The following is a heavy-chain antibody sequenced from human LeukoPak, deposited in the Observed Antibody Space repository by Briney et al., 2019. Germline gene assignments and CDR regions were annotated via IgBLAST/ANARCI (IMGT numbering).Heavy chain of an antibody. CDR2: IYTSGST. V-gene: IGHV4-4*07. CDR1: GVSISSYY. Sequence: PSETLSLTCTVSGVSISSYYWSWIRQPAGKGLEWIGRIYTSGSTNYNPSLKSRVTMSVDTSKNQFSLKLSSVTAADTAVYYCARDPRWELQGNAFDIWGQGTMVTVSS. J-gene: IGHJ3*02. D-gene: IGHD1-26*01. CDR3: ARDPRWELQGNAFDI.